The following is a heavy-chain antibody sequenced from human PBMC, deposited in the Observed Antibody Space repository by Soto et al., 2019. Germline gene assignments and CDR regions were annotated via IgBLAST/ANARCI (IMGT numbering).Heavy chain of an antibody. CDR3: ASTSGRDIFDI. CDR1: GFTVSIHY. V-gene: IGHV3-66*01. CDR2: ISGGGST. Sequence: EVQLVESGGGLVQPGGSLRLSCAVSGFTVSIHYMTWVRQAPGKGLEWVSVISGGGSTYYADSVKGRFTISRDNFKSTLYLQMNNLRAEDTSVYYCASTSGRDIFDIWGQGTTVTVSS. J-gene: IGHJ3*02. D-gene: IGHD6-19*01.